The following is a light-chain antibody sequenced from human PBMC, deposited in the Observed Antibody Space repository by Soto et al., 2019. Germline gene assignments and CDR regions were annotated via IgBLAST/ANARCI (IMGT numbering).Light chain of an antibody. J-gene: IGKJ3*01. CDR2: GAS. V-gene: IGKV3-20*01. CDR1: QSVSSSY. CDR3: QQYGSSPRFT. Sequence: EIVLTQSPGTLSLSPGERATLSCRASQSVSSSYLAWYQQKPGQAPRLLIYGASSRATGIPDRFSGSGSGTDFSLIISRLEPEDFAVYYCQQYGSSPRFTFGPGTKVEIK.